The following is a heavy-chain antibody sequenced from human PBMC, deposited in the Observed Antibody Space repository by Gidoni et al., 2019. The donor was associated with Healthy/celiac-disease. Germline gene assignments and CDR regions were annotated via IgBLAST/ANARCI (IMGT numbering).Heavy chain of an antibody. V-gene: IGHV4-34*01. CDR1: GGSFRGYY. Sequence: QVQLQQWGAGLLKPSETLSLTCAVYGGSFRGYYWSWIRQPPGKGLEWIGEINHSGSTNYNPSLKSRVTISVDTSKNQFSLKLSSVTAADTAVYYCARSGYYQPLYYYYYYGMDVWGQGTTVTVSS. D-gene: IGHD3-3*01. CDR3: ARSGYYQPLYYYYYYGMDV. CDR2: INHSGST. J-gene: IGHJ6*02.